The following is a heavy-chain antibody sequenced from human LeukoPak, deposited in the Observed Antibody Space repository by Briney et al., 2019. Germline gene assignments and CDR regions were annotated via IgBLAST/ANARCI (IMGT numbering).Heavy chain of an antibody. J-gene: IGHJ4*02. Sequence: ASVKVSCKASGYTFTGYYMHWVRQAPGQGLEWMGWINPNSGGTNYAQKFQGRVTMTRDTSISTAYMELSRLRSDDTAVYYCARGQQLVSQTYYFDYWGQGTLVTVSS. CDR2: INPNSGGT. D-gene: IGHD6-13*01. CDR3: ARGQQLVSQTYYFDY. CDR1: GYTFTGYY. V-gene: IGHV1-2*02.